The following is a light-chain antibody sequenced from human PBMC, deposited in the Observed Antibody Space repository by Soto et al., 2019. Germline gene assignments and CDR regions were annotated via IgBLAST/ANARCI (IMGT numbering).Light chain of an antibody. J-gene: IGLJ1*01. CDR3: AAWDDNMSGYV. CDR1: SSNIGSNT. V-gene: IGLV1-44*01. CDR2: SNV. Sequence: QAAVTQPPSASGTPGQRVTISCSGSSSNIGSNTVNWYQHLPGTAPKLLIYSNVHRPSGVPDRFSGSKSGTSASLAISGLQSEDEADYSCAAWDDNMSGYVFGPGTKLTVL.